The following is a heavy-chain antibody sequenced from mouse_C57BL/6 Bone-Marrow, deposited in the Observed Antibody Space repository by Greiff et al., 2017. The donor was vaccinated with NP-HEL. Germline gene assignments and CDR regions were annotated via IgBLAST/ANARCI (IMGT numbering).Heavy chain of an antibody. CDR3: ASSITTVVATDWYFDV. V-gene: IGHV1-18*01. CDR2: INPNNGGT. Sequence: VQLQQSGPELVKPGASVKIPCKASGYTFTDYNMDWVKQSHGKSLEWIGDINPNNGGTIYNQKFKGKATLTVDKSSSTAYMELRSLTSEDTAVYYCASSITTVVATDWYFDVWGTGTTVTVSS. D-gene: IGHD1-1*01. CDR1: GYTFTDYN. J-gene: IGHJ1*03.